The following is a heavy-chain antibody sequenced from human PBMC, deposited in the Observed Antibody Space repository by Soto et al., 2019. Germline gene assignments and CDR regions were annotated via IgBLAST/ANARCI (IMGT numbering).Heavy chain of an antibody. D-gene: IGHD3-3*01. V-gene: IGHV3-30*18. Sequence: GGSLRLSCAASGFTFSSYGMHWVRQAPGKGLEWVAVISYDGSNKYYADSVKGRFTISRDNSKNTLYLQMNSLRAEDTAVYYCAKDPGVAEYYFDYWGQGTLVTV. CDR2: ISYDGSNK. J-gene: IGHJ4*02. CDR1: GFTFSSYG. CDR3: AKDPGVAEYYFDY.